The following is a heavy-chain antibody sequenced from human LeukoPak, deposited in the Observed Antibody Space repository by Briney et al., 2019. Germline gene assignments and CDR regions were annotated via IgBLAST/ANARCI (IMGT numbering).Heavy chain of an antibody. CDR1: GGSISSSSYY. CDR2: IYYSGST. CDR3: ARLESTVVTKGVSY. Sequence: SETLSLTCTVSGGSISSSSYYWGWIRQPPGKGLEWIGSIYYSGSTYYNPSLKSRVTISVDTSKNQFSLKLSSVTAADTAAYYCARLESTVVTKGVSYWGQGTLVTVSS. D-gene: IGHD4-23*01. V-gene: IGHV4-39*07. J-gene: IGHJ4*02.